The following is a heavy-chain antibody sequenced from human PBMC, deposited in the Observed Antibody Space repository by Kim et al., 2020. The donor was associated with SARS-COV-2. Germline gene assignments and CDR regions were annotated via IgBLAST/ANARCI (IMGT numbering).Heavy chain of an antibody. CDR1: GGSISSSSYY. Sequence: SETLSLTCTVSGGSISSSSYYRGWIRQPPGKGLEWIGSIYYSGSTYYNPSLKSRVTISVDTSKNQFSLKLSSVTAADTAVYYCARHYYGSGSRGDWFDPWGQGTLVTVSS. D-gene: IGHD3-10*01. CDR2: IYYSGST. J-gene: IGHJ5*02. V-gene: IGHV4-39*01. CDR3: ARHYYGSGSRGDWFDP.